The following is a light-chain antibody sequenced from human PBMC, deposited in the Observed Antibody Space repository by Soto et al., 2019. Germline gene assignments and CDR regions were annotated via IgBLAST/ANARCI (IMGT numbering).Light chain of an antibody. CDR3: QHYNSYGT. CDR2: AAS. V-gene: IGKV1-27*01. Sequence: DIQMTQTPSSLSASVGDRFSVSCRASQGISDYLSWYQQKPGKVPKLLIYAASTLQSGVPSRFSGSGSGTEFTLTISSLQPDDFATYYCQHYNSYGTFGQGTKVDIK. CDR1: QGISDY. J-gene: IGKJ1*01.